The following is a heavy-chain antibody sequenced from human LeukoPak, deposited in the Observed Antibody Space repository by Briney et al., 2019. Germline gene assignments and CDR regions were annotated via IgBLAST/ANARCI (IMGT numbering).Heavy chain of an antibody. Sequence: GESLKISCKGSRYSFTSYWIGWVRQMPGKGLECMGIIYPGDSNTRYSPSFQGQVTISADKSISTTYLQWSSLKASDTAMYYCARRSYISANATYAGFDYWGQGTLVTVSS. J-gene: IGHJ4*02. V-gene: IGHV5-51*01. D-gene: IGHD6-25*01. CDR2: IYPGDSNT. CDR1: RYSFTSYW. CDR3: ARRSYISANATYAGFDY.